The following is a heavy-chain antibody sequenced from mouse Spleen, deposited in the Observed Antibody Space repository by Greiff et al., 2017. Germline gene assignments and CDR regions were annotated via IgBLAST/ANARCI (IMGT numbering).Heavy chain of an antibody. V-gene: IGHV2-2*01. D-gene: IGHD2-12*01. CDR1: GFSLTSYG. J-gene: IGHJ3*01. CDR2: IWSGGST. CDR3: ARTGCYDSWFAY. Sequence: QVQLQQSGPGLVQPSQSLSITCTVSGFSLTSYGVHWVRQSPGKGLEWLGVIWSGGSTDYNAAFISRLSISKDNSKSQVFFKMNSLQADDTAIYYCARTGCYDSWFAYWGQGTSVTVSA.